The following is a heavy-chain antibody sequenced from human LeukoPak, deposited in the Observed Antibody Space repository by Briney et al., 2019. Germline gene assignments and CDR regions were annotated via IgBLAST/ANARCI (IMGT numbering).Heavy chain of an antibody. CDR1: GYTFTSYG. J-gene: IGHJ6*02. D-gene: IGHD6-13*01. V-gene: IGHV1-18*01. Sequence: ASVKVSCKASGYTFTSYGISGVRQAPGQGLEWLGWISAYNGNTNYAQKLQGRVTMTTDTSTSTAYMELRSLRSDDTAVYYCARSPPPKTGYSSSPLPYGMDVWGQGTTVTVSS. CDR3: ARSPPPKTGYSSSPLPYGMDV. CDR2: ISAYNGNT.